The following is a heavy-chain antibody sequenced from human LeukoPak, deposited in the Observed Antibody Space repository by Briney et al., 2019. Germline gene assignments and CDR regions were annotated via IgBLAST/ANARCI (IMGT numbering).Heavy chain of an antibody. CDR2: ISSNGGST. Sequence: GGSLRLSCAASGFTFSSYAMHWVRQAPGKGLEYVSAISSNGGSTSYADSVKGRFTISRDNSKNTLYLQMGSLRGEDMAVYYCAGDLALGGMDVWGQGTTVTVSS. CDR1: GFTFSSYA. J-gene: IGHJ6*02. CDR3: AGDLALGGMDV. V-gene: IGHV3-64*02.